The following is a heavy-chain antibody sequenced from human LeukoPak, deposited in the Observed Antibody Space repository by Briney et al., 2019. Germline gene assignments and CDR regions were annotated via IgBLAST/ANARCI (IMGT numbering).Heavy chain of an antibody. CDR1: GFTFSSYG. CDR3: AKDLTHYYDSSGYDDAFDI. V-gene: IGHV3-30*02. CDR2: IRYDGSNK. Sequence: GGSLRLSCAASGFTFSSYGMHWVRQAPGKGLEWVAFIRYDGSNKYYADSVKGRFTISRDNSKNTLYLQMNSLRAEDTAVYYCAKDLTHYYDSSGYDDAFDIWGQGTMVTVSS. D-gene: IGHD3-22*01. J-gene: IGHJ3*02.